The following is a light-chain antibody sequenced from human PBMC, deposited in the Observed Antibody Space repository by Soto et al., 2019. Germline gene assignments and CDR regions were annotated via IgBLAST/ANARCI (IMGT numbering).Light chain of an antibody. CDR3: QQSYSTPRT. Sequence: DIQMTQSTSSLSASVGDRVTITCRASQSISSYLNWYQQKPGKAPKLLIYAASSLQSGVPSRFSVSGSGTDFSLTISSLHPEDFATYYCQQSYSTPRTFGPGTKVDI. J-gene: IGKJ3*01. V-gene: IGKV1-39*01. CDR2: AAS. CDR1: QSISSY.